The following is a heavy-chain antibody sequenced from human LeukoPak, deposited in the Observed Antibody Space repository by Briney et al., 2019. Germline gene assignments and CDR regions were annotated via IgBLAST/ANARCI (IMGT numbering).Heavy chain of an antibody. CDR2: ISSNGGST. Sequence: TGGSLRLSCAASGFTFSSYAMHWVRQAPGKGLEYVSAISSNGGSTYYASSVKGRFTISRDNSKNTLYLQMGSLRAEDMAVYYCARGRDGYLLDYWGQGALVTVSS. CDR1: GFTFSSYA. D-gene: IGHD5-24*01. J-gene: IGHJ4*02. V-gene: IGHV3-64*01. CDR3: ARGRDGYLLDY.